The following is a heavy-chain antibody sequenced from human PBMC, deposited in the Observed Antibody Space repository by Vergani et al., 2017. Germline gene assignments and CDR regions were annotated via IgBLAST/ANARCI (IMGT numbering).Heavy chain of an antibody. CDR2: IYGGGST. CDR1: GFTVSSNY. J-gene: IGHJ3*02. V-gene: IGHV3-53*02. CDR3: ARFLGYPSSDYAFDI. Sequence: EVQLVETGGGLIQPGGSLRLSCAASGFTVSSNYMSWVRQAPGKGLEWVSVIYGGGSTYYADSVKGRFTISRDKSKNTLYLQMNSRRAEDTAVYYCARFLGYPSSDYAFDIWGQGTMVTVSS. D-gene: IGHD3-16*01.